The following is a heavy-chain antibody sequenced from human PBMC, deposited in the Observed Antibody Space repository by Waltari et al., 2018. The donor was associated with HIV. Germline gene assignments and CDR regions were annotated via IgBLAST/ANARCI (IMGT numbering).Heavy chain of an antibody. CDR1: GCTFSSYG. D-gene: IGHD3-22*01. J-gene: IGHJ4*02. Sequence: QVQLVESGGGVVQPGRSLRLSCAASGCTFSSYGMHWVRQAPGKGLEWVAFISDEGSNKYYADSVKVRFTISRDNSKNTLYLQMNSLRAEDTAVYYCAKGGSGYYYPNYWGQGTLVTVSS. CDR2: ISDEGSNK. V-gene: IGHV3-30*18. CDR3: AKGGSGYYYPNY.